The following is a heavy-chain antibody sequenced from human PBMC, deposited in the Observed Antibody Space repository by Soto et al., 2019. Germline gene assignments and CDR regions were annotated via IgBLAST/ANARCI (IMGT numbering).Heavy chain of an antibody. CDR3: ARDGGGVTGPVVGYYYYGMDV. J-gene: IGHJ6*02. Sequence: EVQLVESGGGLVQPGGSRRLSCAVSGLTFSSSWMHWVRQAPGKGLVWVSRINVDGSATHYADSVQGRFTISRDNAKNILYLQMNSLRAEDTAVYYCARDGGGVTGPVVGYYYYGMDVWGQGTTVTVSS. CDR2: INVDGSAT. CDR1: GLTFSSSW. V-gene: IGHV3-74*01. D-gene: IGHD2-21*02.